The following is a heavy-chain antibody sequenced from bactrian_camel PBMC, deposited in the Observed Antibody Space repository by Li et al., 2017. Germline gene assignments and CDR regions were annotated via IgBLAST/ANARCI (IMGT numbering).Heavy chain of an antibody. D-gene: IGHD5*01. CDR2: IRRDGST. CDR1: GFSFDGFD. Sequence: QLVESGGGSVQAGGSLRLSCTASGFSFDGFDTGWYRQAPGEECELVSSIRRDGSTYDTDAVKGRFTFSQDNAKNTVYLQMNSLKPEDTAVYYCAASLGKTYCHAAFFLTRARPNFGYMGQGTQVTVS. J-gene: IGHJ4*01. V-gene: IGHV3S55*01.